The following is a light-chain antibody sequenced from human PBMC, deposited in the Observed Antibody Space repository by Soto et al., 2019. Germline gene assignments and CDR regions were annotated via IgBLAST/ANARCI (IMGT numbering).Light chain of an antibody. CDR1: QSISSW. CDR2: KAS. Sequence: DIQMTQSPFTLSASVGDRVTITCRASQSISSWLAWYQQKPGKAPKLLIYKASSLETGVPSRFSGSGSGTEFTLTISSLQPDDFASYYCQQYGSSSPWTFGQGTKVEVK. V-gene: IGKV1-5*03. J-gene: IGKJ1*01. CDR3: QQYGSSSPWT.